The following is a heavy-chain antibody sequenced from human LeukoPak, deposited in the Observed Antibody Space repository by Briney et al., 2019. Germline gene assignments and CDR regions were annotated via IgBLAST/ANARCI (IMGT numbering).Heavy chain of an antibody. Sequence: SETLSLTCTVSGGSINNYYWSWIRQPAGKGLEWIGRIYSSGTITYNPSLKSRVTMSVDTSKNQFSLKLSSVTAADTAVYYCARGGGYYSPFDIWGQGTMVTVSS. D-gene: IGHD3-10*01. CDR3: ARGGGYYSPFDI. CDR1: GGSINNYY. J-gene: IGHJ3*02. CDR2: IYSSGTI. V-gene: IGHV4-4*07.